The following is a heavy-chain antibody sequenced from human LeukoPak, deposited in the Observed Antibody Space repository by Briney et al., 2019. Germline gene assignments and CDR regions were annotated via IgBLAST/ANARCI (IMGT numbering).Heavy chain of an antibody. J-gene: IGHJ6*02. D-gene: IGHD4-17*01. Sequence: SETLSLTCTVSGGSISSYYSSSIRQPPGKGLEWIGFIYYSGSTNYNPSLKSRVTISVDTSKNQFSLKLSSVAAADTAVYYCARASGFYGVGYYGMDVWVQGTTVTVSS. CDR2: IYYSGST. CDR1: GGSISSYY. CDR3: ARASGFYGVGYYGMDV. V-gene: IGHV4-59*01.